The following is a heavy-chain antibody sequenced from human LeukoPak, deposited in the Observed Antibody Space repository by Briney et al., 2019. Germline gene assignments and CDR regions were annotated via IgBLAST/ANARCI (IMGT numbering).Heavy chain of an antibody. V-gene: IGHV3-30*04. D-gene: IGHD4-23*01. CDR1: GFTFSSYA. CDR2: ISYDGSNK. J-gene: IGHJ6*03. CDR3: ARDSYYGGNWDYYYYYYMDV. Sequence: GGSLRLSCAASGFTFSSYAMHWVRQAPGKGLEWVAVISYDGSNKYYADSVKGRFTISRDNSKNTLYLQMNSLRAEDTAVYYCARDSYYGGNWDYYYYYYMDVWGKGTTVTISS.